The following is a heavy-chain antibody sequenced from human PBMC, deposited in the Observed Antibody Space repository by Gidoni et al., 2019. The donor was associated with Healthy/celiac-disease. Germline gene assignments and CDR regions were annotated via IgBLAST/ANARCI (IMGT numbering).Heavy chain of an antibody. D-gene: IGHD6-13*01. CDR1: GFTFSGYA. CDR3: AKEAGAAAAALDYYFDY. J-gene: IGHJ4*02. V-gene: IGHV3-23*01. Sequence: EVQLLESGGGLVQPGGSLRLSCAAAGFTFSGYARSWVRQAPGKGLEWVSAISGSGGSTYYADSVKGRFTISRDNSKNTLYLQMNSLRAEDTAVYYCAKEAGAAAAALDYYFDYWGQGTLVTVSS. CDR2: ISGSGGST.